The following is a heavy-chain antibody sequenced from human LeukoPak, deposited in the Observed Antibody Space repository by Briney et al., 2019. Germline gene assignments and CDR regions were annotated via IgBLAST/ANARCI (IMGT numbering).Heavy chain of an antibody. V-gene: IGHV5-51*01. CDR3: ARLKVGYYSGMDV. J-gene: IGHJ6*02. CDR1: GYSFTSYW. Sequence: GESLKISCKGSGYSFTSYWIAWVRQMPGKGLEWMGIIYPGDSDIRYSPSFQGQVTISVDKSISTAYLQWSSLKAPDTAMYYCARLKVGYYSGMDVWGQGTTVTVSS. CDR2: IYPGDSDI.